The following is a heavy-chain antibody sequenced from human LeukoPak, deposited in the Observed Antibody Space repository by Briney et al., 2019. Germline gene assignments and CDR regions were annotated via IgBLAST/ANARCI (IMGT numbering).Heavy chain of an antibody. D-gene: IGHD1-26*01. V-gene: IGHV4-4*02. J-gene: IGHJ5*02. CDR3: ARDPTGTTSGSYFWFDP. Sequence: PSETLSLTCAVSGGSISSSNWWSWVRQPPGKGLEWIGEIYHSGSTNYNPSLKSRVTISVDKSKNQFSLKLSSVTAADTAVYYCARDPTGTTSGSYFWFDPWGQGTLVTVSS. CDR2: IYHSGST. CDR1: GGSISSSNW.